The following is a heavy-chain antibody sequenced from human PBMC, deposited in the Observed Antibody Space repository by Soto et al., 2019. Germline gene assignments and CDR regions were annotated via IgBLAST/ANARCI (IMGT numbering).Heavy chain of an antibody. CDR1: GGTFSSYA. J-gene: IGHJ4*02. CDR3: ARGPRAAAGLGVIDY. CDR2: IIPIFGTA. V-gene: IGHV1-69*06. Sequence: QVQLVQSGAEVKKPGSSVKVSCKASGGTFSSYAISWVRQAPGQGLEWMGGIIPIFGTANYAQKFQGRVKNTADKSTSTAYMELSSLRSGDQAVYYCARGPRAAAGLGVIDYWGQGTLVTVSS. D-gene: IGHD6-13*01.